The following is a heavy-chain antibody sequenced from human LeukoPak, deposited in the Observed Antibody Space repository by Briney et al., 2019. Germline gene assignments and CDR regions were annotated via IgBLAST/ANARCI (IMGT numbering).Heavy chain of an antibody. CDR2: INPNSGGT. CDR1: GYTFTGYY. V-gene: IGHV1-2*02. CDR3: ARKAPYYYGSGSTSFDY. J-gene: IGHJ4*02. D-gene: IGHD3-10*01. Sequence: ASVKVSCKASGYTFTGYYMHWVRQAPGQGLEWMGWINPNSGGTNYAQKFQGRVTMTRDTSISTAYMELSRLRSDDTAVYYCARKAPYYYGSGSTSFDYWGQGTLVTVSS.